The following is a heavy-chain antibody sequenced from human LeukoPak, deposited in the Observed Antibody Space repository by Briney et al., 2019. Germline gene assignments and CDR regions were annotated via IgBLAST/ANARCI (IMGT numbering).Heavy chain of an antibody. CDR2: IIPIFGTA. CDR3: ARGPSIAIFGVFDY. CDR1: GGTFSSYA. D-gene: IGHD3-3*01. V-gene: IGHV1-69*05. J-gene: IGHJ4*02. Sequence: GASVKVSCKASGGTFSSYAISWVRQAPGQGLEWMGGIIPIFGTANYAQKFQGRVTITTDESTSTAYMELSSLRSEDTAVYYCARGPSIAIFGVFDYWGQGTLVTVSS.